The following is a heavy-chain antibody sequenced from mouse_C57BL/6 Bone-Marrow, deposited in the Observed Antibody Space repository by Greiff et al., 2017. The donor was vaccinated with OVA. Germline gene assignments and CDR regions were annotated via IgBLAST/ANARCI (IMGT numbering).Heavy chain of an antibody. Sequence: VKLMESGAELVRPGASVTLSCKASGYTFTDYEMHWVKQTPVHGLEWIGAIDPETGGTAYNQKFKGKAILTADKSSSTAYMELRSLTSEDSAVYYCTRSLYLYAMDYWGQGTSVTVSS. CDR1: GYTFTDYE. CDR3: TRSLYLYAMDY. D-gene: IGHD5-5*01. V-gene: IGHV1-15*01. CDR2: IDPETGGT. J-gene: IGHJ4*01.